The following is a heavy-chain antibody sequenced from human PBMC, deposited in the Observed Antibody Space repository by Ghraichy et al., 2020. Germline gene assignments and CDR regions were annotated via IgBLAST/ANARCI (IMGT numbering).Heavy chain of an antibody. J-gene: IGHJ4*02. CDR3: AKRVSGSLRGFDY. CDR1: GFTFSSSA. Sequence: GGSLTLSCAASGFTFSSSAMSWVRQAPGKGLEWVSAITESGGSTYYADSVKGRFTISRDNSKNTLYVQMNSLRVEDTAVYYCAKRVSGSLRGFDYWGQGTLVTVSS. D-gene: IGHD1-26*01. V-gene: IGHV3-23*01. CDR2: ITESGGST.